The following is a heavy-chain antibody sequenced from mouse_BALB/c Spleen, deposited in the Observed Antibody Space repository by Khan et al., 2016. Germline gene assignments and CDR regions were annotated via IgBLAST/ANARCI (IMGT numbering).Heavy chain of an antibody. J-gene: IGHJ3*01. CDR2: IWGDGST. CDR3: ASYYEYDGGFAY. CDR1: GFSITGFA. Sequence: QVQLKESGPGLVAPSQSLSITCTVSGFSITGFAVNWVRQPPGKGLEWLGVIWGDGSTDYDSALKSRLSISKDDSKSQVFLKMNSLQTDDTARYYGASYYEYDGGFAYWGQGTLVTVSA. V-gene: IGHV2-6-7*01. D-gene: IGHD2-4*01.